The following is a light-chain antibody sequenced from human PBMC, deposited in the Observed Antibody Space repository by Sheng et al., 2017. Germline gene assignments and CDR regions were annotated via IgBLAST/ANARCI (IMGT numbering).Light chain of an antibody. CDR3: QQYGSSPKT. V-gene: IGKV3-20*01. CDR1: QSVSFN. J-gene: IGKJ1*01. Sequence: EIVMTQSPATLSVSPGERATLSCRASQSVSFNLAWYQQRPGQVPRLLISGASSRATGITDRFSGSGSGTDFTLTISRLEPEDFAVYYCQQYGSSPKTFDQGTKVEIK. CDR2: GAS.